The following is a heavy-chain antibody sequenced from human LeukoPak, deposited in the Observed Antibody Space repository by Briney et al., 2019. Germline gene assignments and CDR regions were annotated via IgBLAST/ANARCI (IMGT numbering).Heavy chain of an antibody. V-gene: IGHV4-38-2*02. J-gene: IGHJ4*02. Sequence: SETLSLTCTVSGYSISSGYYWAWIRQPPGKGLEWIGSIYPSGSTYYNPSLKSRVTISVDTSKNQFSVKLSSVTAADTAVYYCARSIEQWLVLSYFDYWGQGTLVTVSS. CDR3: ARSIEQWLVLSYFDY. D-gene: IGHD6-19*01. CDR1: GYSISSGYY. CDR2: IYPSGST.